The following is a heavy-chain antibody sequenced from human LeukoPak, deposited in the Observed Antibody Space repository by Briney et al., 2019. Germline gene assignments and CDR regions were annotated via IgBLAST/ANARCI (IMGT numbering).Heavy chain of an antibody. V-gene: IGHV3-49*04. J-gene: IGHJ3*02. D-gene: IGHD2-15*01. CDR1: GLTLWDYA. Sequence: GGSLRLSCTASGLTLWDYAMSWVRQAPGKGLEGVSFIRSKAYGGTTEYAASVKGRFIISRDDSKSIAYLQMNSLITEDTAVYYCSRVRYCSGRSCYFGAFDIWGQGTMVTVSS. CDR3: SRVRYCSGRSCYFGAFDI. CDR2: IRSKAYGGTT.